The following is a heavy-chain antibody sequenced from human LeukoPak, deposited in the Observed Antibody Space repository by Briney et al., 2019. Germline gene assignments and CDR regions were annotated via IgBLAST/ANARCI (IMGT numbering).Heavy chain of an antibody. D-gene: IGHD6-19*01. CDR3: ARLGTVAGSDY. CDR1: GGSISSYY. CDR2: IYYSGST. Sequence: SETLSLTCTVSGGSISSYYWSWIRQPPGKGLEWIGYIYYSGSTYYNPSLKSRVTISVDTSKNQFSLKLSSVTAADTAVYYCARLGTVAGSDYWGQGTLVTVSS. J-gene: IGHJ4*02. V-gene: IGHV4-59*08.